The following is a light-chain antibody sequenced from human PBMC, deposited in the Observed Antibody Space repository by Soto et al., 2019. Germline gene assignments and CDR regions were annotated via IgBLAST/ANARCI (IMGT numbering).Light chain of an antibody. CDR1: SSDVGGYNY. Sequence: QSALTQPASVSGSPGQSITISCTGTSSDVGGYNYVSWYQQHPGKVPKLMIYEVSNRPSGVSNRFSGSKSGNTASLTISGLRAEDEADYYCSSYVTISPLHMVFGGGTKLTVL. J-gene: IGLJ2*01. V-gene: IGLV2-14*01. CDR2: EVS. CDR3: SSYVTISPLHMV.